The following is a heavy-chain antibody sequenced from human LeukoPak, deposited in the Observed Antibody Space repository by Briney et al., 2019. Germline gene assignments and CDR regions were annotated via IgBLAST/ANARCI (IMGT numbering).Heavy chain of an antibody. V-gene: IGHV3-23*01. CDR2: ISGSGGST. D-gene: IGHD3-22*01. J-gene: IGHJ4*02. CDR3: AKVYDSSGYYYVEGYFDY. Sequence: QPGGSLRLSCAASGFTFSSYWMSWVRQAPGKGLKWVSAISGSGGSTYYADSVKGRFTISRDNSKNTLYLQMNSLRAEDTAVYYCAKVYDSSGYYYVEGYFDYWGQGTLVTVSS. CDR1: GFTFSSYW.